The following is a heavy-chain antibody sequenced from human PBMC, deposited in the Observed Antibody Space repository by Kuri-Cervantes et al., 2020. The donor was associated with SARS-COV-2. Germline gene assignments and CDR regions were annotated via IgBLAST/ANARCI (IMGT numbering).Heavy chain of an antibody. CDR3: SRPLAGGTGSSDAFDF. Sequence: ESLKISCAASGFTFSSYAMHWVRQPPGKGLEWIGTIHHSGTTYYNPSLESRVTIYVDTSQNLFSLELTSVSAADTAVYYCSRPLAGGTGSSDAFDFWGQGTLVTVSS. V-gene: IGHV4-38-2*01. CDR1: GFTFSSYA. CDR2: IHHSGTT. D-gene: IGHD3-10*01. J-gene: IGHJ3*01.